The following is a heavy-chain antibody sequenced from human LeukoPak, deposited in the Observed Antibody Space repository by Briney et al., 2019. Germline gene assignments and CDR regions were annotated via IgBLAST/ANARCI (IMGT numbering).Heavy chain of an antibody. J-gene: IGHJ6*02. CDR1: GGSISSSNW. V-gene: IGHV4-4*02. CDR3: ARGSYCSSTSCYSWNYYYYYYGMDV. D-gene: IGHD2-2*02. Sequence: SETLSLTCAVSGGSISSSNWWSWVRQPPGKGLEWIGEIYHSGSTNYNPSLKSRVTISVDKSKNQFSLKLSSVTAADTAVYYCARGSYCSSTSCYSWNYYYYYYGMDVWGQGTTVTVSS. CDR2: IYHSGST.